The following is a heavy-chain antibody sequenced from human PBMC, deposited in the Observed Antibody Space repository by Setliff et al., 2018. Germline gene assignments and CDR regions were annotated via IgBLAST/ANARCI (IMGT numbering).Heavy chain of an antibody. CDR2: VHDNGET. CDR3: ARGSTGIYDP. D-gene: IGHD1-1*01. V-gene: IGHV4-59*02. CDR1: GVSVASHY. Sequence: PSETLSLTCTVSGVSVASHYWSWIRQAPGTGLEWIAYVHDNGETNQNPPLKSRVTISVDTSKNQFSLKMTSVTAADTAIYYCARGSTGIYDPWGQGILVTVSS. J-gene: IGHJ5*02.